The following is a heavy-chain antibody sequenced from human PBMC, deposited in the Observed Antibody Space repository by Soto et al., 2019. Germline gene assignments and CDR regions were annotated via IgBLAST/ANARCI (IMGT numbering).Heavy chain of an antibody. CDR2: ISGSGGST. J-gene: IGHJ4*02. V-gene: IGHV3-23*01. CDR3: AKLPGVYYHGFTAESYFDY. CDR1: GFTFSSYA. Sequence: GGSLRLSCAASGFTFSSYAMSWVRQAPGKGLEWVSAISGSGGSTYYADSVKGRFTISRDNSKNTLYLQMNSLRAEDTAVYYCAKLPGVYYHGFTAESYFDYWGQGTLVTVSS. D-gene: IGHD3-10*01.